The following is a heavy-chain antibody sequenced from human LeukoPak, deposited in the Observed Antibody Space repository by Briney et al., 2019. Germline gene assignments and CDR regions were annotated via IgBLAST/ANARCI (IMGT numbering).Heavy chain of an antibody. CDR3: GRAGRDGYANY. V-gene: IGHV4-59*01. D-gene: IGHD5-24*01. J-gene: IGHJ4*02. Sequence: SETLSLTCTVSGGSINSYYWSWIRQPPGKGLEWIGYIYFSGTTNYNPSLKSRVTMSVDTSKNQFSLKLSSVTAADTAVYYCGRAGRDGYANYWGQGTLVTVSS. CDR2: IYFSGTT. CDR1: GGSINSYY.